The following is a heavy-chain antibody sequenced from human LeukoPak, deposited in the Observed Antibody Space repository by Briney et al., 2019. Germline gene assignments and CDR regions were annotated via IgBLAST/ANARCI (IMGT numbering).Heavy chain of an antibody. D-gene: IGHD5-18*01. CDR1: GFTFSTYA. CDR2: ISGSGGST. J-gene: IGHJ3*02. Sequence: GGSLRLSCAAAGFTFSTYAMSWVRQAPGKGLEWVSGISGSGGSTYYADSVKGRFTISRDNSKNTLYLQMNSLRAEDTAVYYCAKDYRDSAMNYADAFDIWGQGTMVTVSS. V-gene: IGHV3-23*01. CDR3: AKDYRDSAMNYADAFDI.